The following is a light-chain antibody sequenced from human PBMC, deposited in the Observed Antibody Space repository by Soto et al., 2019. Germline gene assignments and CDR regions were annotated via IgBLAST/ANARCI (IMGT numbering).Light chain of an antibody. J-gene: IGKJ4*01. CDR1: QSVSSN. CDR2: GAS. Sequence: EIVMTQSPATLSLSPGERATLSCRASQSVSSNLASYQQKPDRAPRRLIYGASTRTTGIPASFSGSGSGTEFPLPISSPQSEDVAVYYCRQYNNCPPLTFGGGTKVEIK. V-gene: IGKV3-15*01. CDR3: RQYNNCPPLT.